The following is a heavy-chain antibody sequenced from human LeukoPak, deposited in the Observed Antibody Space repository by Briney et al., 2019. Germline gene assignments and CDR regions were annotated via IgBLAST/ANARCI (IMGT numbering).Heavy chain of an antibody. Sequence: PGGSLRLSCAASGVTFSSCWMSWVRQPPGGGGEWVANIMQAGSEKNYVDSVKGRFTISRDNAKNSLYLQMNSLRAEDTAVYYCARGGPAFDIWGQGTMVTVSS. V-gene: IGHV3-7*01. CDR1: GVTFSSCW. CDR3: ARGGPAFDI. D-gene: IGHD3-16*01. J-gene: IGHJ3*02. CDR2: IMQAGSEK.